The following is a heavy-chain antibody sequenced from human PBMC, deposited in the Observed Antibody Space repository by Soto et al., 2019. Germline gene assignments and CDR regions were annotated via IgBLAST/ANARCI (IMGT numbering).Heavy chain of an antibody. V-gene: IGHV4-39*01. J-gene: IGHJ6*02. CDR1: GGSISSSSYY. CDR2: IYYSGST. Sequence: SETLSLTCTVSGGSISSSSYYWGWIRQPPGKGLEWIGSIYYSGSTYYNPSLKSRVTISVDTSKNQFSLKLSSVTAADTAVYYCARHGKQLVYHITGYYGMDVWGQGPTVT. CDR3: ARHGKQLVYHITGYYGMDV. D-gene: IGHD6-6*01.